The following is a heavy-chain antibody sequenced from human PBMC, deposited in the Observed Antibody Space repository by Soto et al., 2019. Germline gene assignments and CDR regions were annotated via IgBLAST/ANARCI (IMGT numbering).Heavy chain of an antibody. CDR2: IITIFGSV. J-gene: IGHJ4*02. CDR1: GDTLSRYT. D-gene: IGHD3-16*02. CDR3: ARVCRDGDNLSLYYLDN. V-gene: IGHV1-69*06. Sequence: QVQLVQSGAEVKKPGSSVKVSCTASGDTLSRYTISWVRQVPGQGLDWMGGIITIFGSVTYAQKFKDRVTITADKSANTAYMELTSLRSEDTAVYYCARVCRDGDNLSLYYLDNWGQGTLVTVSS.